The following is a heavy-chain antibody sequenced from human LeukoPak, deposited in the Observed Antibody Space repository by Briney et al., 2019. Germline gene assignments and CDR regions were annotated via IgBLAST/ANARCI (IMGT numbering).Heavy chain of an antibody. Sequence: GASVKVSCKASGYTFTSYYMHWVRQAPGQGLEWMGMINPSGGSTSYAQKFQGRVTMTRDTSTSTVYMELSSLRSEDTAVYYCARGEYYDSSGYYYARVWFDYWGQGTLVTVSS. D-gene: IGHD3-22*01. CDR2: INPSGGST. V-gene: IGHV1-46*03. J-gene: IGHJ4*02. CDR3: ARGEYYDSSGYYYARVWFDY. CDR1: GYTFTSYY.